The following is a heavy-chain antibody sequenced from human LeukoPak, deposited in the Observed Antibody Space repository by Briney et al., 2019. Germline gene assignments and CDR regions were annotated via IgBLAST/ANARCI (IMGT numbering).Heavy chain of an antibody. D-gene: IGHD4-17*01. CDR1: GGSISRSSYY. CDR2: IYYSGST. V-gene: IGHV4-39*01. CDR3: ARPAYGDYLWALDI. Sequence: SETLSLTCNVSGGSISRSSYYWGWIRQPPGKGLEWIGSIYYSGSTYYNPSLKSRVTISVDSSKNQFSLKLSSVTAADTAVYYCARPAYGDYLWALDIWGQGTMVTVSS. J-gene: IGHJ3*02.